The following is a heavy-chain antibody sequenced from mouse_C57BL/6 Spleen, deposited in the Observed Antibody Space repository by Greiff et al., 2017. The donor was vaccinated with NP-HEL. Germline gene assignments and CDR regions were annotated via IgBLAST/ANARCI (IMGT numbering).Heavy chain of an antibody. J-gene: IGHJ3*01. CDR1: GFSLTSYG. V-gene: IGHV2-3*01. CDR2: IWGDGST. D-gene: IGHD3-2*02. CDR3: AKYSSGYVWFAY. Sequence: QVQLKQSGPGLVEPSQSLSITCTVSGFSLTSYGVSWVRQPPGKGLEWLGVIWGDGSTNYLSALISRLGISKENSKRQVFLKLNSLQTDDTATYYCAKYSSGYVWFAYWGQGTLVTVSA.